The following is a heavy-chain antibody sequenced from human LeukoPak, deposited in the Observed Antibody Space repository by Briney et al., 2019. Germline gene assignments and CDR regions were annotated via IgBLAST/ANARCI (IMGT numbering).Heavy chain of an antibody. Sequence: PSETLSLTCTVSGGSISSSNYYWGWIRQPPGKGLECIGGVYYSGTTYDNPSLKSRVTVSVDTSKNQFSLKLSSVTAADTAVYYCARRFRVIMVRGPPGYGMDVWGQGTTVTVSS. J-gene: IGHJ6*02. V-gene: IGHV4-39*01. D-gene: IGHD3-10*01. CDR1: GGSISSSNYY. CDR3: ARRFRVIMVRGPPGYGMDV. CDR2: VYYSGTT.